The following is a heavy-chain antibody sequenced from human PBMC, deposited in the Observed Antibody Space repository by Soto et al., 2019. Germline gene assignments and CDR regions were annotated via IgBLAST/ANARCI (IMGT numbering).Heavy chain of an antibody. D-gene: IGHD3-10*01. CDR2: IGTAGDT. CDR1: GFTFSSYD. V-gene: IGHV3-13*01. CDR3: ARGASYYYGSGSYYNNVDY. J-gene: IGHJ4*02. Sequence: PGGSLRLSCAASGFTFSSYDMHWVRQATGKGLEWVSAIGTAGDTYYPGSVKGRFTISRENAKNSLYLQMNSLRAEDTAVYYCARGASYYYGSGSYYNNVDYWGQGTLVTAPQ.